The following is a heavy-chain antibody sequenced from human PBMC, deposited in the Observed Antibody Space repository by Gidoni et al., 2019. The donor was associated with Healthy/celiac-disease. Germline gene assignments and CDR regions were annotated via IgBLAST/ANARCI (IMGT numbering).Heavy chain of an antibody. CDR2: IKQDGSEK. V-gene: IGHV3-7*01. D-gene: IGHD2-15*01. Sequence: EVQLVESGGGLVQPGGSMRLSCAASGFTFSSYCMSWVRQAPGKGLEWVANIKQDGSEKYYVDSVKGRFTSSRDNAKNSLYLQMNSLRAEDTAVYYCARVLVVVAATVWYYYYGMDVWGQGTTVTFSS. J-gene: IGHJ6*02. CDR1: GFTFSSYC. CDR3: ARVLVVVAATVWYYYYGMDV.